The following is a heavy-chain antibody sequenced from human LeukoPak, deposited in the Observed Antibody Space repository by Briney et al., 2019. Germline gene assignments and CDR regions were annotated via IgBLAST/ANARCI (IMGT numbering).Heavy chain of an antibody. D-gene: IGHD1-26*01. CDR1: GFTFDDYA. V-gene: IGHV3-9*01. Sequence: SGGSLRLSCAASGFTFDDYAMHWVRQAPGKGLEWVSGISWNSGSIGYADSVKGRFTISRDNSKNSLYLQMNSLRVEDTAVYYCARLVGDRTIYDYWGQGIVATVSS. CDR2: ISWNSGSI. J-gene: IGHJ4*02. CDR3: ARLVGDRTIYDY.